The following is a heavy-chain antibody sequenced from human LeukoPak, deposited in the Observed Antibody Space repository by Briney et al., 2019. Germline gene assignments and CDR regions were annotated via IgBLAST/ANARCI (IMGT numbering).Heavy chain of an antibody. Sequence: PGGSLRLSCAASGFIFSNAWMSWVRQAPGKGLEWVGHIKSKTDGGTTDYAAPVKGRFTISRDDSKNTLCLQMNSLRTEDTAVYYCTTGGPSTPGLPFDYWGQGALVTVSS. V-gene: IGHV3-15*01. CDR1: GFIFSNAW. CDR2: IKSKTDGGTT. D-gene: IGHD2-8*02. CDR3: TTGGPSTPGLPFDY. J-gene: IGHJ4*02.